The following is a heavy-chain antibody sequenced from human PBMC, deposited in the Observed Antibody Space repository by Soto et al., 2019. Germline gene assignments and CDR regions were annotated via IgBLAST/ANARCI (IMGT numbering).Heavy chain of an antibody. V-gene: IGHV1-46*01. J-gene: IGHJ4*02. Sequence: ASVKVSCKASGYTFTSYFMHWVRQAPGQGLEWMGIINPSGGSPSYAQKFQGRVTMTRDTPTGTVYMALSSLRSEDTAVYYCARAPAHFDYWGQGTLVTVSS. CDR3: ARAPAHFDY. CDR1: GYTFTSYF. CDR2: INPSGGSP.